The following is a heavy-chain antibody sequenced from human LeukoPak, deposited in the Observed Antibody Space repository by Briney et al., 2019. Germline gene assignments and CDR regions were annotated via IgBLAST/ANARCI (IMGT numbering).Heavy chain of an antibody. CDR2: INNVGSHI. J-gene: IGHJ4*02. CDR3: ARVRLGGSWFD. Sequence: PGGSLRLSCAASGFTFSSSAMNWVRQAPGKGLEWVSSINNVGSHIYYADSVKGRFTISRDNAKNSLYLQMNSLRAEDTAVYYCARVRLGGSWFDWGQGTLVTVSS. V-gene: IGHV3-21*01. D-gene: IGHD3-16*01. CDR1: GFTFSSSA.